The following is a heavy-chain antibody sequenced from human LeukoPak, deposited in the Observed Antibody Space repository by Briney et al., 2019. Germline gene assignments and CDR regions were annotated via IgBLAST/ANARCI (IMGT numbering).Heavy chain of an antibody. V-gene: IGHV4-59*01. D-gene: IGHD6-13*01. CDR3: AAGYSSSWYYYYYMDV. CDR1: GGSISSYY. J-gene: IGHJ6*03. CDR2: IYYSGST. Sequence: SETLSLTCTVSGGSISSYYWSWIRQPPGKGLEWIGYIYYSGSTNYNPSLKSRVTISVDTSKNQFSLELSSVTAADTAVYYCAAGYSSSWYYYYYMDVWGKGTTVTVSS.